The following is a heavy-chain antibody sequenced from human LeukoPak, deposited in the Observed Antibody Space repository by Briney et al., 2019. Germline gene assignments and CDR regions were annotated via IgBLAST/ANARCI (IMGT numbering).Heavy chain of an antibody. CDR1: GGSFSGYY. J-gene: IGHJ4*02. CDR3: AIYRGYYFDY. CDR2: INHSGST. V-gene: IGHV4-34*01. Sequence: SETLSLTCAVYGGSFSGYYWSWIRQPPGKGLEWIGEINHSGSTNYNPSLESRVTISVDTSKNQFSLKLSSVTAADTAVYYCAIYRGYYFDYWGQGTLVTVSS. D-gene: IGHD2-2*02.